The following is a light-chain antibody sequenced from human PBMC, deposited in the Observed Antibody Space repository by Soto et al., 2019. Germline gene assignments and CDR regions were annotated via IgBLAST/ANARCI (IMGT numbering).Light chain of an antibody. CDR1: HSITNW. V-gene: IGKV1-5*01. CDR3: QQYDSYASGP. Sequence: DIQLTQSPSTLSASVGDRVTIPXRASHSITNWLSWYQQRTGKXPKVLXXDAXSLKTGVLSRFSGSGSGTEFTLTISNLQPDDFATYYCQQYDSYASGPFGQGTKVDIK. J-gene: IGKJ1*01. CDR2: DAX.